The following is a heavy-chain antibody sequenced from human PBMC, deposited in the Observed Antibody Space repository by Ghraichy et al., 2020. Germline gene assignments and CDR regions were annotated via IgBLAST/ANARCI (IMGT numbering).Heavy chain of an antibody. V-gene: IGHV1-18*01. D-gene: IGHD4-23*01. J-gene: IGHJ4*02. Sequence: GWINPYHDNTNYAQTFQGRVSMTTDTSTTTAYLELRSLRSDDTAVYYCARDYYGGNSNDFWGQGTLGTLS. CDR2: INPYHDNT. CDR3: ARDYYGGNSNDF.